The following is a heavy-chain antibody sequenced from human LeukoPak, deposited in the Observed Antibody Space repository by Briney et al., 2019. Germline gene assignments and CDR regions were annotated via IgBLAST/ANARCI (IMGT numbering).Heavy chain of an antibody. V-gene: IGHV3-48*03. J-gene: IGHJ4*01. D-gene: IGHD6-6*01. CDR2: ISSSGRTI. CDR1: GFSFSSYE. CDR3: ARDLEYSTALDY. Sequence: GGSLRLSCAAFGFSFSSYEMNWVRQAPGKGLEWASYISSSGRTIFYADSVKGRFTISRDNAKNSLFLQMSTLTAEDTAVYYCARDLEYSTALDYWGHGTLVTVSS.